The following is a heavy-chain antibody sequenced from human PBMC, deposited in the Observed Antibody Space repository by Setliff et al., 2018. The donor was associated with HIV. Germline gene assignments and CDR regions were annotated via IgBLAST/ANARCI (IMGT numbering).Heavy chain of an antibody. Sequence: SETLSLTCTVSGGSISSSTYYWGWIRQPPGKGLEWIGNIHFSGSTYYNPSLKSRVTVSVDPSKNQFSLKLSSVTAADTAVYYCAGGRYFRDIRDSRFDFWGQGMLVTVSS. CDR3: AGGRYFRDIRDSRFDF. D-gene: IGHD3-9*01. J-gene: IGHJ4*02. CDR1: GGSISSSTYY. CDR2: IHFSGST. V-gene: IGHV4-39*01.